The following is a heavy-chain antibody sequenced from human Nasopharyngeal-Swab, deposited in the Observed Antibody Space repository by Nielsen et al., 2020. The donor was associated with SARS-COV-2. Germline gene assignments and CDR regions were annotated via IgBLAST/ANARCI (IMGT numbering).Heavy chain of an antibody. CDR1: GYTFTSYA. Sequence: ASVKVSCKASGYTFTSYAMHWVRQAPGQRLEWMGWINAGNGNTKYSQKFQGRVTITRDTSASTAYMELSSLGSEDTAVYYCARVIVVVPAAILSGVYYYYMDVWGKGTTVTVSS. D-gene: IGHD2-2*02. CDR2: INAGNGNT. J-gene: IGHJ6*03. CDR3: ARVIVVVPAAILSGVYYYYMDV. V-gene: IGHV1-3*01.